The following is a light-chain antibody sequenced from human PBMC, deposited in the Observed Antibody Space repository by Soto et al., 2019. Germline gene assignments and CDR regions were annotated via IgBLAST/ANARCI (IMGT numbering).Light chain of an antibody. V-gene: IGKV3-20*01. CDR1: QPVSSNF. CDR3: QQYANSPIT. J-gene: IGKJ5*01. CDR2: GVS. Sequence: ELVLTQSPGTLSLSPGESAALSCRASQPVSSNFLAWYQQKPGQAPRLLIYGVSSRASGIPDRFFGSGSGTDFTLTINRREPEDFAVYYCQQYANSPITVGQGTRLEIK.